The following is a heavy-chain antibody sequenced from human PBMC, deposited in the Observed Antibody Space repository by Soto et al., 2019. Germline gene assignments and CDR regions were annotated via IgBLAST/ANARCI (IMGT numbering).Heavy chain of an antibody. D-gene: IGHD6-13*01. CDR3: ARGGSSSWDLGSAYGMDV. V-gene: IGHV4-59*01. J-gene: IGHJ6*02. Sequence: PSETLSLTCTVSGGSISSYYWSWILQPPGKGLEWIGYIYYSGSTNYNPSLKSRVTISVDTSKNQFSLKLSSVTAADTAVYYCARGGSSSWDLGSAYGMDVWGQGTTVTVSS. CDR2: IYYSGST. CDR1: GGSISSYY.